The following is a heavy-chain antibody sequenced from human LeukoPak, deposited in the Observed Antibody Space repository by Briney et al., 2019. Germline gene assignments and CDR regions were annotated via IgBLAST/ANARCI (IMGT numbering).Heavy chain of an antibody. CDR2: VSPNSANT. D-gene: IGHD3-22*01. J-gene: IGHJ4*02. Sequence: ASVKVSCKASGYTFTSYDVNWVRQATGQGLERMGWVSPNSANTAYAQKFQGRVTMTRNTSISTAYMELSSLRSEDTAVYYCAIKLSSGGYWGQGTLVTVSS. CDR1: GYTFTSYD. CDR3: AIKLSSGGY. V-gene: IGHV1-8*01.